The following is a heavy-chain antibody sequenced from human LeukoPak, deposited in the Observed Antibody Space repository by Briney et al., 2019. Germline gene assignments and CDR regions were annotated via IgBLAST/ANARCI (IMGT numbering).Heavy chain of an antibody. V-gene: IGHV3-33*01. Sequence: GGSLRLSCAASGFTFSSYGMHWVRQAPGKGLEWVAVIWYDGSNKYYADSVKGRFTISRDNSKNTLYLPMNSLRAEDTAVYYCARGRRYCSSTSCYVSFDYWGQGTLVTVSS. CDR1: GFTFSSYG. D-gene: IGHD2-2*01. CDR2: IWYDGSNK. CDR3: ARGRRYCSSTSCYVSFDY. J-gene: IGHJ4*02.